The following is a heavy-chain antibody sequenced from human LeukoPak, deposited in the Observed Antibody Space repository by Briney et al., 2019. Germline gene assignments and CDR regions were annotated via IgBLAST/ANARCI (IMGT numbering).Heavy chain of an antibody. CDR2: MKQDGSEK. CDR1: GFTFSSYW. Sequence: GGSLRLSCVVSGFTFSSYWMSWVRQAPGQGLEWVANMKQDGSEKYYVDSVKGRFTISRDNAKNSLYLQMNSLRAEDAAVYYCARAPYYSHVEFYFDYWGQGTLVTVSS. J-gene: IGHJ4*02. V-gene: IGHV3-7*03. CDR3: ARAPYYSHVEFYFDY. D-gene: IGHD3-22*01.